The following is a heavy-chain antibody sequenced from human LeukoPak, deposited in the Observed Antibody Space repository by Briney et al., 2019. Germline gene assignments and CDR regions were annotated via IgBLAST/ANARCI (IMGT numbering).Heavy chain of an antibody. CDR2: IYSGDIT. Sequence: GGSLRLSGGPSGVGVSINYMSWVSKATGKGLEWVSVIYSGDITYYTDSVKGRFTISRDNSKNTLYLQMNSLRAEDTAVYYCARGSGYSYGFPDYWGQGTLVTVSS. D-gene: IGHD5-18*01. CDR1: GVGVSINY. V-gene: IGHV3-53*01. CDR3: ARGSGYSYGFPDY. J-gene: IGHJ4*02.